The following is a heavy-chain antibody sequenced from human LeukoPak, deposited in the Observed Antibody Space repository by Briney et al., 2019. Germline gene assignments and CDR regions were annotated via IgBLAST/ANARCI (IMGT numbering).Heavy chain of an antibody. V-gene: IGHV1-46*01. D-gene: IGHD3-10*01. CDR1: GYTFTSYY. CDR3: ARQSPDNSGSYYNFFDY. J-gene: IGHJ4*02. Sequence: GASVKVSCKASGYTFTSYYMHWVRQAPGQGLEWMGIINPSGGSTSYAQKFQGRVTMTRDMSTSTVYMELSSLRSEDTAVYYCARQSPDNSGSYYNFFDYWGQGTLVTVSS. CDR2: INPSGGST.